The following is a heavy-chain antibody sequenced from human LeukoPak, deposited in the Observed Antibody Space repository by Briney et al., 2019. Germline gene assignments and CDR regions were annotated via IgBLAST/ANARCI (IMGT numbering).Heavy chain of an antibody. D-gene: IGHD3-3*01. J-gene: IGHJ5*02. V-gene: IGHV4-30-4*01. CDR2: IYYSGST. CDR3: ARGHSITIFGVVIRNNWFDP. Sequence: SETLSLTCTVSGGSISSGDYYWSWIRQPPGKGLEWIGYIYYSGSTYYNPSLKSRVTISVDTSKNQFSLKLSSVTAADTAVYYCARGHSITIFGVVIRNNWFDPWGQGTLVTVSS. CDR1: GGSISSGDYY.